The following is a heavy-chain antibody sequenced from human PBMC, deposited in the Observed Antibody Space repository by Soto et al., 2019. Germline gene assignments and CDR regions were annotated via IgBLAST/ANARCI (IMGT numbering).Heavy chain of an antibody. V-gene: IGHV3-30*18. CDR2: ISYDGSNK. CDR3: AKVPYAEYYYYYYGMDV. J-gene: IGHJ6*01. Sequence: VGSLRLSCAASVFTFSSYGMHCVRHSPGKWLEWVAVISYDGSNKYYADSVKGRFTISRDNSKNTLYLQMNSLRAEDTAVYYCAKVPYAEYYYYYYGMDVLGQGTTVTVSS. D-gene: IGHD2-2*01. CDR1: VFTFSSYG.